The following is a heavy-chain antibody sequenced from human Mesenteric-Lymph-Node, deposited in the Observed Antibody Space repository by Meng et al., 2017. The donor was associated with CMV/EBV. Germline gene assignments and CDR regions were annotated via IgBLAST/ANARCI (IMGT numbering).Heavy chain of an antibody. D-gene: IGHD2/OR15-2a*01. J-gene: IGHJ4*02. Sequence: GSLRLSCTVSGDSFTRTYYYWAWIRQPPGKGLEWIGSIYNSGSIYYNPSLKSRVTMSVDTSKSQFSLRLSSVTAADTAVYYCARDASTTTSFDYWGQGTLVTVSS. V-gene: IGHV4-39*07. CDR1: GDSFTRTYYY. CDR2: IYNSGSI. CDR3: ARDASTTTSFDY.